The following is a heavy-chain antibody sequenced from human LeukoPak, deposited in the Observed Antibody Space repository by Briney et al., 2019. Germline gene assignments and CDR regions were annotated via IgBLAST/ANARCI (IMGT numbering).Heavy chain of an antibody. CDR3: AGTYCGGDCSRADAFDI. Sequence: GESLKISCKGSGYSFTSYWIGWVRQMPGKGLEWMGIIYPGDSGTRYSPSFQGQVTISADKSISTAYLQWSSLKASDTAMYYCAGTYCGGDCSRADAFDIWGQGTMVTVSS. V-gene: IGHV5-51*01. J-gene: IGHJ3*02. D-gene: IGHD2-21*02. CDR1: GYSFTSYW. CDR2: IYPGDSGT.